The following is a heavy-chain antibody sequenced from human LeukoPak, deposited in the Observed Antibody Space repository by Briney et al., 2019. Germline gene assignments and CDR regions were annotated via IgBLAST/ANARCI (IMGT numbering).Heavy chain of an antibody. CDR1: GYSFTSYW. CDR2: IDPSDSYT. V-gene: IGHV5-10-1*01. J-gene: IGHJ5*02. CDR3: ARGSYCSGGSCYSPRYNWFDP. D-gene: IGHD2-15*01. Sequence: GESLTISCKGSGYSFTSYWISWVRQMPGKGLEWMGRIDPSDSYTNYSPSFQGHVTISADKSISTAYLQRSSLKASDTAMYYCARGSYCSGGSCYSPRYNWFDPWGQGTLVTVSS.